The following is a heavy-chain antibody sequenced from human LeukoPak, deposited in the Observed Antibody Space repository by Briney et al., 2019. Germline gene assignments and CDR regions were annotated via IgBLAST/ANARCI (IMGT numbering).Heavy chain of an antibody. CDR3: AKGGSGDYYH. CDR1: GFTFSSVT. Sequence: PGGPLRLSCVASGFTFSSVTMTWVRKAPGRALEWVSSVSGSGDTTSYADSVKGRFTISRDNSKNTLYLQMYSLRAEDTATYYCAKGGSGDYYHWGQGTLVAVSS. CDR2: VSGSGDTT. J-gene: IGHJ1*01. D-gene: IGHD3-10*01. V-gene: IGHV3-23*01.